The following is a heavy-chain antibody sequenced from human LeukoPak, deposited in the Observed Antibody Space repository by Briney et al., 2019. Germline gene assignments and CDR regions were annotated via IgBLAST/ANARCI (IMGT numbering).Heavy chain of an antibody. CDR3: AKRSVVIRVFLVGFHKEAYYFDS. J-gene: IGHJ4*02. Sequence: GGSLRLSCAVSGITLSNYGMSWVRQAPGKGLEWVAGLSGSGGGTNYADSVQGGLTISRDNPKNTLYLQMNSLRAADTAVYFCAKRSVVIRVFLVGFHKEAYYFDSWGQGALVTVSS. CDR2: LSGSGGGT. V-gene: IGHV3-23*01. D-gene: IGHD2-21*01. CDR1: GITLSNYG.